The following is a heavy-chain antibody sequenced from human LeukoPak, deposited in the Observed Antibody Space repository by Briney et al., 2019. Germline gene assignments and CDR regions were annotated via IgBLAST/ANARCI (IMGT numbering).Heavy chain of an antibody. J-gene: IGHJ6*03. Sequence: ASVTVSCKASGYSFTNYYIHWVRQAPGQGLEWMGIINPSSGSTRYAQEFQGRVTLTRDTSTSTVYMEVSSLRSEDTAVYYCARDGPGYTSSSTDYMDVWGKGTTVTVSS. CDR3: ARDGPGYTSSSTDYMDV. D-gene: IGHD6-13*01. CDR1: GYSFTNYY. V-gene: IGHV1-46*01. CDR2: INPSSGST.